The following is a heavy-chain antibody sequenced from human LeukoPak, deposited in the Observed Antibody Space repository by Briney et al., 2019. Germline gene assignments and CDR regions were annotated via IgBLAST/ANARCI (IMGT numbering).Heavy chain of an antibody. V-gene: IGHV3-48*02. CDR2: ISSSSSII. J-gene: IGHJ4*02. CDR1: GFTFSSYS. Sequence: GGSLRLSCAASGFTFSSYSMNWVRQAPGKGLEWLSYISSSSSIIYYADSVKGRFTISRDNAKNSLYLQMNSLRDEDTAVYYCARESYDSSGYYYGGGFDYWGQGTLVTVSS. D-gene: IGHD3-22*01. CDR3: ARESYDSSGYYYGGGFDY.